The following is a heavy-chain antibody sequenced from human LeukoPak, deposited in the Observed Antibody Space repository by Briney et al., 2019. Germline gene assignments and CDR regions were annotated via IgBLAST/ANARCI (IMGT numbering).Heavy chain of an antibody. D-gene: IGHD3-22*01. V-gene: IGHV4-59*05. CDR3: ARMYYYDSSGQY. CDR2: IYYSGST. J-gene: IGHJ4*02. CDR1: GFTFSSYSMN. Sequence: SGGSLRLSCAASGFTFSSYSMNWVRQAPGKGLEWIGSIYYSGSTYYNPSFKSRVTISVDTSKNQFSLKLSSVTAADTAVYYCARMYYYDSSGQYWGQGTLVTVSS.